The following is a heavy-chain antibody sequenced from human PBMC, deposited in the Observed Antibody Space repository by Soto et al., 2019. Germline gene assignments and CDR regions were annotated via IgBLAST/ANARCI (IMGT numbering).Heavy chain of an antibody. CDR1: GYSISSSNW. CDR2: IYYSGST. J-gene: IGHJ5*02. CDR3: ARNLITMGLGFDP. V-gene: IGHV4-28*01. Sequence: PSETLSLTCAVSGYSISSSNWWGWIRQPPGKGLEWIGYIYYSGSTYYNPSLKSRVTMSVDTSKNQFSLKLSSVTAVDTAVYYCARNLITMGLGFDPWGQGTLVTVSS. D-gene: IGHD3-10*01.